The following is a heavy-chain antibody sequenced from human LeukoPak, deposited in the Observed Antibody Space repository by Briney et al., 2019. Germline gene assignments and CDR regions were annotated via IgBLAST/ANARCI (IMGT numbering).Heavy chain of an antibody. J-gene: IGHJ5*02. CDR1: GYTFTGYY. D-gene: IGHD1-7*01. CDR3: ARFPVQITGTPRFWFDP. CDR2: INPNSGGT. Sequence: ASVKVSCKASGYTFTGYYMHWVRQAPGQGLEWMGWINPNSGGTNYAQKFQGRVTMTRDTSISTAYMELSRLRSDDTAVYYCARFPVQITGTPRFWFDPWGQGTLVTVSS. V-gene: IGHV1-2*02.